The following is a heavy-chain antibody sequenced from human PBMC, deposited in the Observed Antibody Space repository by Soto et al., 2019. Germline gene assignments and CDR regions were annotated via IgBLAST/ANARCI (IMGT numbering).Heavy chain of an antibody. CDR1: GGSISSGGYY. CDR2: IYYSGST. CDR3: ARASCSSTSCYRENWFDP. D-gene: IGHD2-2*01. V-gene: IGHV4-31*03. Sequence: NPSETLSLTCTVSGGSISSGGYYWSWIRQHPGKGLEWIGYIYYSGSTYYNPSLKSRVTISVDTSKNQFSLKLSSVTAADTAVYYCARASCSSTSCYRENWFDPWGQGTLVTVSS. J-gene: IGHJ5*02.